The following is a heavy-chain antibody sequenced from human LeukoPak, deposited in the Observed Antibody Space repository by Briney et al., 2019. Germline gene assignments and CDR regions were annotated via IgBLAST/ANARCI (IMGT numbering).Heavy chain of an antibody. D-gene: IGHD1-26*01. CDR3: ARKGDGRVDY. Sequence: PGGSLRLSCEASGFTFSSYWMSWVRQAPGKGLEWVANIKQSGTETFLMDAVKGRFTVSRDNGKNTLYLQMNSLTIEDSAMYYCARKGDGRVDYWGQGTPVTVSS. CDR1: GFTFSSYW. V-gene: IGHV3-7*01. CDR2: IKQSGTET. J-gene: IGHJ4*02.